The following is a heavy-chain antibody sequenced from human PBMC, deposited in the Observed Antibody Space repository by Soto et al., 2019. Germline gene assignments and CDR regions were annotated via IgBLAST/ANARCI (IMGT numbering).Heavy chain of an antibody. CDR1: GGTFGSQG. CDR2: FDPEDGET. J-gene: IGHJ4*02. CDR3: ATDLTTVVTLAY. Sequence: GASVKVSCKASGGTFGSQGIAWVRQAPGQGLEWMGGFDPEDGETIYAQKFQGRVTMTEDTSTDTAYMELSSLRSEDTAVYYCATDLTTVVTLAYWGQGTLVTVSS. V-gene: IGHV1-24*01. D-gene: IGHD4-17*01.